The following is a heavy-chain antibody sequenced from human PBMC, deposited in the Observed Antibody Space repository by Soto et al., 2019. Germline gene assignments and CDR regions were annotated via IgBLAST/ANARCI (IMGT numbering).Heavy chain of an antibody. D-gene: IGHD3-22*01. CDR2: IIPIFGTA. CDR1: GGTFSRYA. V-gene: IGHV1-69*13. Sequence: SVKVSCKASGGTFSRYAISWVRQAPGQGLEWMGGIIPIFGTANYAQKFQGRVTITADESTSTAYMELSSLRSEDTAVYYCARDPYYYDHREFDYWGQVTPVTVS. CDR3: ARDPYYYDHREFDY. J-gene: IGHJ4*02.